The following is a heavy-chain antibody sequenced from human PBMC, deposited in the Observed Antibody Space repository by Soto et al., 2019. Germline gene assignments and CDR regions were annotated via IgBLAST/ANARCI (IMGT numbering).Heavy chain of an antibody. J-gene: IGHJ4*02. CDR3: VKDGTPYDFWSGYFSNFDY. D-gene: IGHD3-3*01. V-gene: IGHV3-64D*06. CDR1: GFTFSSYA. CDR2: VSSNGGTT. Sequence: GGSLRLSCSASGFTFSSYAMHWVRQAPGKGLEYVSAVSSNGGTTYYADSVKSRFTISRDNSKNTLYLQMSTLTAEDTAVYYCVKDGTPYDFWSGYFSNFDYWGQGTLVTVSS.